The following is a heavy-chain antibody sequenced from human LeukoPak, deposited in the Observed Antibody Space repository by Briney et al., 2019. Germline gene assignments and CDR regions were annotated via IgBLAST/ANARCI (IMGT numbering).Heavy chain of an antibody. CDR2: ISSSSSYI. V-gene: IGHV3-21*01. CDR1: GFTFSSYS. Sequence: GGSLRLSCAASGFTFSSYSMNWVRQAPGKGLEWVSSISSSSSYIYYADSVKGRFTISRDNAKNSLYLQMNSLRAEDTAVYYCASSRRYCSGGSCYPEYDAFDIWGQGTMVTVSS. CDR3: ASSRRYCSGGSCYPEYDAFDI. J-gene: IGHJ3*02. D-gene: IGHD2-15*01.